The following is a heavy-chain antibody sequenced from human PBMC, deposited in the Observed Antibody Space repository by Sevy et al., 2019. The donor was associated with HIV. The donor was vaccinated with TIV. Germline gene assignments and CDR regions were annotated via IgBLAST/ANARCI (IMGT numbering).Heavy chain of an antibody. V-gene: IGHV3-21*01. CDR2: ISSSSNYI. CDR3: ERGLLGFGGLLSPAFDI. D-gene: IGHD3-10*01. J-gene: IGHJ3*02. CDR1: GFTFNIYS. Sequence: GGSLRLSCAASGFTFNIYSMNWVRQAPGKGLEWVSSISSSSNYIYYADSVKGRFTLSRDKAKNSLYLQMISLRAEDTAVYYCERGLLGFGGLLSPAFDIWGQGTMVTVSS.